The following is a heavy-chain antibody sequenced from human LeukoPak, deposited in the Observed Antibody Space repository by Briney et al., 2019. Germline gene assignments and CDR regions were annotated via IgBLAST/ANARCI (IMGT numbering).Heavy chain of an antibody. J-gene: IGHJ5*01. CDR2: IIPISGKT. V-gene: IGHV1-69*13. Sequence: SVKVSCKASGGTFSNNAINWVRQAPGHGLEWMGGIIPISGKTNYAQKFQGRVSITADESTSTVYMELSSLKSEDTAVYYCARVAVSGPTGWFDSWGQGTLVIVSS. CDR3: ARVAVSGPTGWFDS. CDR1: GGTFSNNA. D-gene: IGHD2-8*02.